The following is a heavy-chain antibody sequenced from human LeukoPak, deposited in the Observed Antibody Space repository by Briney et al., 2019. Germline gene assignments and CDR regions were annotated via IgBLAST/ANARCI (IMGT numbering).Heavy chain of an antibody. CDR3: ARAQGYSSGWDFQH. D-gene: IGHD6-19*01. J-gene: IGHJ1*01. CDR1: GASISSHY. V-gene: IGHV4-4*07. CDR2: IYNTGSA. Sequence: SETLSLTCNVSGASISSHYWNWIRQPAGKGLEWIGRIYNTGSANYNPSLKSRVTMSLDASKNQFSLKMSSMTAADTAVYYCARAQGYSSGWDFQHWGQGTLVTVSS.